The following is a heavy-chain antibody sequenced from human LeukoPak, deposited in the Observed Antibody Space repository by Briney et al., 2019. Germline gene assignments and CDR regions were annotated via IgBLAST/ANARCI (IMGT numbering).Heavy chain of an antibody. CDR2: THYRSKWYN. V-gene: IGHV6-1*01. D-gene: IGHD1-26*01. Sequence: SQTLSLTCAISGDSVSSNSAAWNWIRQSPSRGLEWLGRTHYRSKWYNDYAVSVKSRITVNPDTSRNQFSLQLNSVTPEDTAVYYCARINSGSYSYAFDIWGQGTLVTVSS. J-gene: IGHJ4*02. CDR1: GDSVSSNSAA. CDR3: ARINSGSYSYAFDI.